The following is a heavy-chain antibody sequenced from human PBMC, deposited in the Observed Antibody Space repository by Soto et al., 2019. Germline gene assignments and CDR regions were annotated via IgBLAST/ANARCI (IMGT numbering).Heavy chain of an antibody. V-gene: IGHV1-46*01. CDR2: FLASGGNT. CDR1: GYSFFSYY. D-gene: IGHD3-3*02. CDR3: ARGRATIFGVIDS. J-gene: IGHJ4*02. Sequence: ASVKVSCKASGYSFFSYYIHWVRQAPGQGLEWMGRFLASGGNTFYAQRFRGRVSMTRDTSSTNTVSLELTSLTSDDTAVYYCARGRATIFGVIDSWGQGTRVTVSS.